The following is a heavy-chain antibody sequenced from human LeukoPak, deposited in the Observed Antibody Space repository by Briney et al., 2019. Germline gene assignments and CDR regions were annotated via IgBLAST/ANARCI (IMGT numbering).Heavy chain of an antibody. CDR1: GYTFTSYG. V-gene: IGHV1-18*01. D-gene: IGHD3-10*01. J-gene: IGHJ4*02. CDR2: ISAYNGNT. Sequence: ASVKVSCKASGYTFTSYGISWVRQAPGHRLEWMGWISAYNGNTNYAQKLQGRVTMTRDTYTSTAYMELRSLRSGDTAVYYCARDQYYYGSGCGPNSNFDYWGQGTLVTVSS. CDR3: ARDQYYYGSGCGPNSNFDY.